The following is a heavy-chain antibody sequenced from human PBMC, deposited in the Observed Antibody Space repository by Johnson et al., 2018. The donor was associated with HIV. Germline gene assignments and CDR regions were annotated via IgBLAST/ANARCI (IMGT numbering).Heavy chain of an antibody. CDR1: GSTFRGYA. D-gene: IGHD2-15*01. Sequence: QVQLVESGGGVVQPGDSLRLSCAESGSTFRGYALHWVRQAPGKGLEWVALISYDGTDQYYADPVKARFTISRDNSKNTLYLQMNSLRAEDTAVYYCVTLVVAPPFDIWGQGTMVTVSS. V-gene: IGHV3-30*14. J-gene: IGHJ3*02. CDR2: ISYDGTDQ. CDR3: VTLVVAPPFDI.